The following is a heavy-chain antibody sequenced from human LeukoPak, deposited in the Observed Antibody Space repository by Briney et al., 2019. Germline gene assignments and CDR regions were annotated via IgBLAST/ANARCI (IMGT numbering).Heavy chain of an antibody. D-gene: IGHD7-27*01. V-gene: IGHV3-23*01. Sequence: GGSLRLSCAASGFTFSGYAMSWVRQAPGKGLEWVSTISDNGGRTYYADSVKGRFTISRDNSKNTLFLQMNSLRAEDSAVYYCARDLTLGKPDYFDHWGQGTLVTVSS. CDR2: ISDNGGRT. J-gene: IGHJ4*02. CDR3: ARDLTLGKPDYFDH. CDR1: GFTFSGYA.